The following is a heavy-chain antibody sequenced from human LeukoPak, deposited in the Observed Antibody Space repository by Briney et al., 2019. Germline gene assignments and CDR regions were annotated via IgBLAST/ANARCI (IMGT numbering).Heavy chain of an antibody. D-gene: IGHD3-10*01. Sequence: SETLSLTCAVYGGSFSGYYWSWIRQPPGKGLEWIGEINHSGSTNYNPSLESRVTISVDTSKNQFSLKLNSVTAADTAVYYCASYGSRNYYDLDYWGQGTLVTVSS. CDR2: INHSGST. CDR3: ASYGSRNYYDLDY. CDR1: GGSFSGYY. J-gene: IGHJ4*02. V-gene: IGHV4-34*01.